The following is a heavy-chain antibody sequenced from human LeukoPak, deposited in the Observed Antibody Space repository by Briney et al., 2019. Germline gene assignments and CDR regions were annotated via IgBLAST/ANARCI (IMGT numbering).Heavy chain of an antibody. D-gene: IGHD6-19*01. CDR2: IYSGGST. Sequence: PGGSLRLSCAASGFTVSSNYMSWVRQAPGKGLEWVSVIYSGGSTYYADSVKGRFTISRDNSKNTLYLQMNSLRAEDTAVYYCARFNSSGWYTHYYYGMDVWCQGTTVTVSS. J-gene: IGHJ6*02. CDR1: GFTVSSNY. CDR3: ARFNSSGWYTHYYYGMDV. V-gene: IGHV3-66*01.